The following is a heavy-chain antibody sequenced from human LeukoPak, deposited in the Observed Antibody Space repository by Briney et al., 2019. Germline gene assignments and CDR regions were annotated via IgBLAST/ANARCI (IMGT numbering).Heavy chain of an antibody. J-gene: IGHJ4*02. Sequence: SETLSLTCTVSGASMSNSFWSWIRQPAGKGLEWIGRIYSSGRTNYNPSLKSRVTLSIDTPNNQFSLKLTSVTAADTASYYCARAPAGCGGTCSFDYWGQGTLVTVSS. V-gene: IGHV4-4*07. D-gene: IGHD2-15*01. CDR1: GASMSNSF. CDR3: ARAPAGCGGTCSFDY. CDR2: IYSSGRT.